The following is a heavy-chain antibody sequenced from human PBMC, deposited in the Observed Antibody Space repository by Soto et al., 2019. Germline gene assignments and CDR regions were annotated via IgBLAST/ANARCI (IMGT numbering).Heavy chain of an antibody. J-gene: IGHJ4*02. CDR2: IIPTIGTT. CDR3: ARDLGSGYDPGDY. Sequence: QVQLVQSGAEVKKPGSSVKVSCKASGDTFTIFAISWVRQAPGQGLEWMGGIIPTIGTTNYAQRFQGRITITGDESRGTAYMELSSLKSEDTAVYYCARDLGSGYDPGDYWGQGTLVTVCS. V-gene: IGHV1-69*12. D-gene: IGHD5-12*01. CDR1: GDTFTIFA.